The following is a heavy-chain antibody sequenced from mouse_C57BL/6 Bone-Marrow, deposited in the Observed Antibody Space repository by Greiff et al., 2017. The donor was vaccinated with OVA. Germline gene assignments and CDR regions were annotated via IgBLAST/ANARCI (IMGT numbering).Heavy chain of an antibody. Sequence: VQLQQPGAELVKPGASVKLSCKASGYTFTSYWMHWVKQRPGQGLEWIGMIHPNSGSTNYNEKLKSKATLTVDKSSSTAYMQLSSLTSEDSAVYYCARFYYGSSYWYFDVWGTGTTVTVSS. CDR1: GYTFTSYW. V-gene: IGHV1-64*01. CDR3: ARFYYGSSYWYFDV. CDR2: IHPNSGST. D-gene: IGHD1-1*01. J-gene: IGHJ1*03.